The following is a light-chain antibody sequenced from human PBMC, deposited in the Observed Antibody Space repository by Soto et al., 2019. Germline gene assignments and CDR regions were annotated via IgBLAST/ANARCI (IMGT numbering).Light chain of an antibody. CDR2: EVS. Sequence: QSVLTQPASVSGSPGQSITISCTGTSSDVGGYNYVSWYQQHPGKAPKLVIYEVSNRPSGVSNLFSGSKSGNTASLTISGLQAEDEADYYCSSYTSSSTPVVFGGGTKLTVL. J-gene: IGLJ2*01. V-gene: IGLV2-14*01. CDR3: SSYTSSSTPVV. CDR1: SSDVGGYNY.